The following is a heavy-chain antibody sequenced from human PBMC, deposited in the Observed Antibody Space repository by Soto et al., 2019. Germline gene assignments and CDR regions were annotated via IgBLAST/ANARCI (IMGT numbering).Heavy chain of an antibody. D-gene: IGHD4-17*01. CDR2: VSDSGGDT. V-gene: IGHV3-23*04. J-gene: IGHJ6*02. CDR3: AKKLSRVTVFYYGMDV. Sequence: EVQLVDSGGGLVQPGGSLRLSCAASGFSYSSSYMSWVRQAPGKGLEWVSAVSDSGGDTHYADSVKGRLTISRYNSRNTQYLQMTSLRDEDTAVYYCAKKLSRVTVFYYGMDVWGQGTTVTVSS. CDR1: GFSYSSSY.